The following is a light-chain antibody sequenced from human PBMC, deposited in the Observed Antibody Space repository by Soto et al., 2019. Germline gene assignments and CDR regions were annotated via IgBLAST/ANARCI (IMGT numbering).Light chain of an antibody. CDR2: LAS. V-gene: IGKV1-27*01. CDR3: QNYNSAPFT. J-gene: IGKJ2*01. CDR1: QGINSY. Sequence: DIQMTQSPSSLSASVGDRVTITCRASQGINSYLAWYQQKPGKVPKFLIYLASTLQSGVPSRFSGSGSGTDFTLTISSLQPEDVATYYCQNYNSAPFTFGQGTKLET.